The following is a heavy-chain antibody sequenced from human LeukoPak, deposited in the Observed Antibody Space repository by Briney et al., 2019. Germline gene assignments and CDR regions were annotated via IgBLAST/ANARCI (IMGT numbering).Heavy chain of an antibody. V-gene: IGHV4-30-2*01. Sequence: SETLSLTCAVSGGSISRGGYSWSWIRQPPGKGLEWIGHIYHSGSTYYNPSLKSRVTISVDRSKNQFSLKLSSVTAADTAVYYCARTGYSSGWYGNFDYWGQGTLVTVSS. CDR1: GGSISRGGYS. J-gene: IGHJ4*02. CDR2: IYHSGST. CDR3: ARTGYSSGWYGNFDY. D-gene: IGHD6-19*01.